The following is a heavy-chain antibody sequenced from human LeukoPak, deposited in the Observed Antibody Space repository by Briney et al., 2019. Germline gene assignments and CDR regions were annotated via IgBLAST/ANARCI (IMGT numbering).Heavy chain of an antibody. Sequence: SETLSLTCTVSGGSISSYYWSWIRQPPGKGLEWIGYIYYSGSTNYNPSLKSRVTISVDTSKNQFSLKLSSVTAADTAVYYCARASGGGYYDSSGYYYLDYWGQGTLATVSS. CDR2: IYYSGST. J-gene: IGHJ4*02. CDR1: GGSISSYY. D-gene: IGHD3-22*01. CDR3: ARASGGGYYDSSGYYYLDY. V-gene: IGHV4-59*01.